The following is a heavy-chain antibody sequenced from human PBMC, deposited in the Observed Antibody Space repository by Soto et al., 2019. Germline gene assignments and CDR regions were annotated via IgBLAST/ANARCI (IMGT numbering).Heavy chain of an antibody. Sequence: QVQLVQSGPELKKPGASVKVSCRSSGYSFSNYNFCWVRQAPGQGLEWLGWISGYNGNTNYAQKLQGRVTMTTDSFTSTAYMELRSLRSDDTAVYYCARDKVWGGFDIWGQGTMVTVSS. CDR1: GYSFSNYN. CDR3: ARDKVWGGFDI. CDR2: ISGYNGNT. J-gene: IGHJ3*02. V-gene: IGHV1-18*01. D-gene: IGHD3-16*01.